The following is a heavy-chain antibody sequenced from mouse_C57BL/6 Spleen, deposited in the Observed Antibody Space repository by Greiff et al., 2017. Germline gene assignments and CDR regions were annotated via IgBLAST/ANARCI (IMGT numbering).Heavy chain of an antibody. CDR2: IRLKSDNYAT. D-gene: IGHD3-2*02. Sequence: EVKLMESGGGLVQPGGSMKLSCVASGFTFSNYWMNWVRQSPEKGLEWVAQIRLKSDNYATHYAESVKGRFTISRDDSKSSVYLQMNNLRAEDTGIYYCTRQLRLHYFDYWGQGTTLTVSS. CDR1: GFTFSNYW. J-gene: IGHJ2*01. CDR3: TRQLRLHYFDY. V-gene: IGHV6-3*01.